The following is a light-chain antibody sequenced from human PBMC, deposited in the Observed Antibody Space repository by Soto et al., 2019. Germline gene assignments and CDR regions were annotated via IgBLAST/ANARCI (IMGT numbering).Light chain of an antibody. CDR2: DTS. J-gene: IGKJ1*01. CDR3: QQYGSSPPWT. Sequence: EILLTQSPATLSLSPGERATLCCRGSQSFGSYVSWYQHKPGQGPRLLIYDTSDRATGVPARFGGSGSGTDFTLTISRLEPEDFAVYYCQQYGSSPPWTFGQGTKVDIK. CDR1: QSFGSY. V-gene: IGKV3-20*01.